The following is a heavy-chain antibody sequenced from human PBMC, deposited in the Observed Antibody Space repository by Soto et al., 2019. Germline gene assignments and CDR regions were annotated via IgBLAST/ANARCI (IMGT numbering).Heavy chain of an antibody. V-gene: IGHV4-31*03. CDR2: IYYSGST. D-gene: IGHD6-13*01. CDR1: GGSISSGGYY. J-gene: IGHJ3*02. CDR3: TTDQEDSSSWRPHAFDI. Sequence: PSETLSLTCTVSGGSISSGGYYWSWIRQHPGKGLEWIGYIYYSGSTYYNPSLKSRATISVDTSKNQFSLKLSSVTAADTAVYYCTTDQEDSSSWRPHAFDIWGQGTMVTVSS.